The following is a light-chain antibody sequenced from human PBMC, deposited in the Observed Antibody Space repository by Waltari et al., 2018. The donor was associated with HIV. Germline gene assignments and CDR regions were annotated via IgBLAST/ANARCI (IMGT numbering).Light chain of an antibody. Sequence: QSVLTQPPSVSAAPGQKVTISCSGGSSNIGRRYVSWYQQLPGAAPKLVTYDDVKRPSGIPDRFSGSKSGTSATLGITGLETGDEADYYCQTWDVSLKAALFGGGTKLTVL. V-gene: IGLV1-51*01. CDR3: QTWDVSLKAAL. CDR2: DDV. J-gene: IGLJ2*01. CDR1: SSNIGRRY.